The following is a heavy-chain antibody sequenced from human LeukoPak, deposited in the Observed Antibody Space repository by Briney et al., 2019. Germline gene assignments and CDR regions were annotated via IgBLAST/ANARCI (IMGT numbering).Heavy chain of an antibody. V-gene: IGHV4-39*07. Sequence: SETLSLTCPVSGDSISSSSDFWGWIRQPPGKGLEWIGSIYYGGSTNYNPSLKSRVTISVDTSKNQFSLKLSSVTAADTAVYYCARWGGVPARLAPYFDYWGQGTLVTVSS. CDR3: ARWGGVPARLAPYFDY. CDR2: IYYGGST. J-gene: IGHJ4*02. D-gene: IGHD2-2*01. CDR1: GDSISSSSDF.